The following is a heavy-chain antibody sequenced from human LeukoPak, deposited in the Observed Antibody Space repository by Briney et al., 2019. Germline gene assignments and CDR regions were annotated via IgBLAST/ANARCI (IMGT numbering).Heavy chain of an antibody. V-gene: IGHV1-46*01. D-gene: IGHD4-17*01. CDR2: ITPGGDSP. Sequence: ASVKVSCKASGYIFTSYYIHWVRQAPGQGLEWMGIITPGGDSPTYAQNFQGRVTMTRNTSISTAYMELSSLRSEDTAVYYCARGLRQYDYWGQGTLVTVSS. CDR3: ARGLRQYDY. J-gene: IGHJ4*02. CDR1: GYIFTSYY.